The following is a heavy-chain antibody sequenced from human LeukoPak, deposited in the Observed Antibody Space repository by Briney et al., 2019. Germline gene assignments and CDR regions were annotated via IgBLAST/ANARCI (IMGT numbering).Heavy chain of an antibody. CDR3: AKSHYRGFGELFSNFDY. CDR2: ISYDGSNK. V-gene: IGHV3-30*18. CDR1: GFTFSSFG. D-gene: IGHD3-10*01. Sequence: GRPLRLSCAASGFTFSSFGMLWVRQAPGKGLEWVAVISYDGSNKYYADSVKGRFTISRDNSKNTLYLQMNSLRAEDTAVYYCAKSHYRGFGELFSNFDYWGQGTLVTVSS. J-gene: IGHJ4*02.